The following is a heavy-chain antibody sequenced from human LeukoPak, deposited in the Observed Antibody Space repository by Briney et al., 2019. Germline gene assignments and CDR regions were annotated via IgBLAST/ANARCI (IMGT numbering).Heavy chain of an antibody. CDR2: IYPGDSDT. CDR1: GSSFTSYW. V-gene: IGHV5-51*01. Sequence: GESLKISCQGSGSSFTSYWIGWVRQLPGKGLEWMGIIYPGDSDTRYSPSFQGQVTISADKSISTAYLQWSSLKASDTAMYYCARQPDHYDSSGYPPGDGALDIWGQGTMVTVSS. D-gene: IGHD3-22*01. CDR3: ARQPDHYDSSGYPPGDGALDI. J-gene: IGHJ3*02.